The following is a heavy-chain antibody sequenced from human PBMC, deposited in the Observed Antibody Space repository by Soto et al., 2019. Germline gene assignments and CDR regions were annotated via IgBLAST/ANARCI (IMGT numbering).Heavy chain of an antibody. CDR2: IYYSGST. CDR1: DSSISSSNYY. CDR3: ASSMTMGFDY. J-gene: IGHJ4*02. V-gene: IGHV4-39*01. Sequence: SETLSLTCTVSDSSISSSNYYWGWIRQPPGKGLEWIGSIYYSGSTYYNPSLKSRVTISVDTSKNQFSLKLSSVTAADTAVYYCASSMTMGFDYWGQGTLVTVSS. D-gene: IGHD3-10*01.